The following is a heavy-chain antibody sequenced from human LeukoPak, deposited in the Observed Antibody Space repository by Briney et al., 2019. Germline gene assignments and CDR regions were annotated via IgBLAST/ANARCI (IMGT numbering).Heavy chain of an antibody. CDR1: GFTFSSYA. D-gene: IGHD6-19*01. CDR2: ISGSGGST. CDR3: ATKQWLVRGWFDP. V-gene: IGHV3-23*01. Sequence: GGSLRLSCAASGFTFSSYAMSWVRQAPGKGLEWGSAISGSGGSTYYADSVKGRFTISRDNSKNTLYLQMNSLTAEDTAVYYCATKQWLVRGWFDPWGQGTLVTVSS. J-gene: IGHJ5*02.